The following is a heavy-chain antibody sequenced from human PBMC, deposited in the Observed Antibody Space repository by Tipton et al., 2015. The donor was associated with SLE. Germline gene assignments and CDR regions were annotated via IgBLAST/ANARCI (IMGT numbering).Heavy chain of an antibody. CDR2: IYHTGST. CDR3: ARDLWGTQASDY. Sequence: TLSLTCAVYGGSFSGYYWSWIRQPPGKGLEWIGEIYHTGSTKYNPSLKSRVTMSVDKSRNQFSLELSSVTAADTAVYYCARDLWGTQASDYWGQGTLVTVSS. J-gene: IGHJ4*02. CDR1: GGSFSGYY. V-gene: IGHV4-34*01. D-gene: IGHD3-16*01.